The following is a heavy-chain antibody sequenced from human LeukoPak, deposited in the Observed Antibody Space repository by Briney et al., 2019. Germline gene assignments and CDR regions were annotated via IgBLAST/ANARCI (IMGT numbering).Heavy chain of an antibody. D-gene: IGHD3-22*01. CDR2: IIPILGIA. J-gene: IGHJ4*02. CDR1: GVTFSRYT. Sequence: SVKVSRKASGVTFSRYTISWVRQAPGQGLEWMGRIIPILGIANYAQKFQGRVTITADKSTSTAYMELSSLRSEDTAVYYCARSHDSSGYYYHFDYWGQGTLVTVSS. CDR3: ARSHDSSGYYYHFDY. V-gene: IGHV1-69*02.